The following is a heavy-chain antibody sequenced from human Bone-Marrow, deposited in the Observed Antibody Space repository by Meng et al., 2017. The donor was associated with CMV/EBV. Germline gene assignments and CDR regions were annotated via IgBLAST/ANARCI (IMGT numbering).Heavy chain of an antibody. CDR1: GFTFSSYS. CDR3: ARDLWGDSSGSYFDY. Sequence: GESLKISCAASGFTFSSYSMNWVRQAPGKGLEWVSSTSSRSSYINYADSVKGRFTISRDNAKNSLYLQMNSLRAEDTAVYYCARDLWGDSSGSYFDYWGQGTLVTVSS. CDR2: TSSRSSYI. J-gene: IGHJ4*02. V-gene: IGHV3-21*01. D-gene: IGHD3-22*01.